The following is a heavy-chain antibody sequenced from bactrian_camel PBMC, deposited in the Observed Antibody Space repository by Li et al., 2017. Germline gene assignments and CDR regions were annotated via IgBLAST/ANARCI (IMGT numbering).Heavy chain of an antibody. CDR1: GFTSNGCA. Sequence: VQLVESGGGSVKAGGSLRLSCTDPGFTSNGCAMNWYRQAAGKQREWVSTIRADGSRSYEDSVKGRFTISKDKAKDTVYLQMNSLKPDDSGMYYCALAWGSVCEAWSGYTEWGQGTQVTVS. V-gene: IGHV3S42*01. J-gene: IGHJ4*01. CDR3: ALAWGSVCEAWSGYTE. CDR2: IRADGSR. D-gene: IGHD3*01.